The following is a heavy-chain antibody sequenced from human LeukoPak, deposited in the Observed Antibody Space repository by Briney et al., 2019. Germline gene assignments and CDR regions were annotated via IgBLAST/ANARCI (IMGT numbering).Heavy chain of an antibody. CDR2: ISAYNGNT. CDR1: GYTFTSYG. D-gene: IGHD3-22*01. Sequence: SVKVSCKASGYTFTSYGISWVRQAPGQGLEWMGWISAYNGNTNYAEKLQGIVTMTTDTYTRTAYMELRSLRSDDTAVYYCARCAYYYDSSGYCPFDPWGQGTLVTVSS. J-gene: IGHJ5*02. V-gene: IGHV1-18*01. CDR3: ARCAYYYDSSGYCPFDP.